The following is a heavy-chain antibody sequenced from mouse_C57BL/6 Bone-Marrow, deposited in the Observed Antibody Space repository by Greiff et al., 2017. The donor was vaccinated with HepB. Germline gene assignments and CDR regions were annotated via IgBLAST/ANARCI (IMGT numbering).Heavy chain of an antibody. Sequence: VQLKQPGAELVRPGSSVKLSCKASGYTFTSYWMDWVKQRPGQGLEWIGNIYPSDSETHYNQKFKDKATLTVDKSSSTAYMQLSSLTSEDSAVYYCAVYSYFAYWGQGTTLTVSS. J-gene: IGHJ2*01. CDR2: IYPSDSET. CDR1: GYTFTSYW. CDR3: AVYSYFAY. V-gene: IGHV1-61*01. D-gene: IGHD2-1*01.